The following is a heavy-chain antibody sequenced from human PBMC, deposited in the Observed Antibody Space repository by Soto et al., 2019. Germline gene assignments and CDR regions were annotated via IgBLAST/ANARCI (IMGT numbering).Heavy chain of an antibody. CDR2: INAGNGNT. CDR1: GYTFTSYA. J-gene: IGHJ4*02. D-gene: IGHD5-12*01. CDR3: ARELWGGGDDGYFDY. V-gene: IGHV1-3*01. Sequence: QVQLVQSGAEVKKPGASVKVSCKASGYTFTSYAMHWVRQAPGQRLEWMGWINAGNGNTKYSQKFQGRVTITRDTSASTAYMELSSLSSEATAEYYWARELWGGGDDGYFDYWGQGTLVTVSS.